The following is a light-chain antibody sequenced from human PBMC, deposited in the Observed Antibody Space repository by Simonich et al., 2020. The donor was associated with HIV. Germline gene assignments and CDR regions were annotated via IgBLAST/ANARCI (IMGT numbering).Light chain of an antibody. CDR1: QGVSSN. CDR3: QQYNNWWT. Sequence: EIVMTQSPATLSVSSGERATLSCRASQGVSSNLAWYQQKPGQAPRLLIYGAFTRATGIPARFSGSGSGTEFTLTISSLQSEDFAIYYCQQYNNWWTFGQGTKVEIK. J-gene: IGKJ1*01. V-gene: IGKV3-15*01. CDR2: GAF.